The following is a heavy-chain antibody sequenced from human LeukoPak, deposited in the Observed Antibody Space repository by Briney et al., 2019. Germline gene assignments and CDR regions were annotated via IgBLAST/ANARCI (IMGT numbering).Heavy chain of an antibody. V-gene: IGHV4-34*01. CDR2: INHSGST. J-gene: IGHJ6*02. CDR3: ARGGRYCTNGVCYHYYYYYGMDV. CDR1: GGSFSGYY. Sequence: SETLSLTCAAYGGSFSGYYWSWIRQPPGKGLEWIGEINHSGSTNYNPSLKSRVTISVDTSKNQFSLKLSSVTAADTAVYYCARGGRYCTNGVCYHYYYYYGMDVWGQGTTVTVSS. D-gene: IGHD2-8*01.